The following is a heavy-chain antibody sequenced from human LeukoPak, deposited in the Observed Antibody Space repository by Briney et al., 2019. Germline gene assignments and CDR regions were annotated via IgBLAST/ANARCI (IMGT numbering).Heavy chain of an antibody. Sequence: GGSLRLSCAASGFTFSSYAMHWVRQAPGKGLEWVAVISYDGSNKYYADSVKGRFTISRDNSKNTLYLQMNSLRAEDTAVYYCARKVDCSSTSCYTRFDYWGQGTLVTVSS. CDR1: GFTFSSYA. D-gene: IGHD2-2*02. V-gene: IGHV3-30-3*01. CDR2: ISYDGSNK. CDR3: ARKVDCSSTSCYTRFDY. J-gene: IGHJ4*02.